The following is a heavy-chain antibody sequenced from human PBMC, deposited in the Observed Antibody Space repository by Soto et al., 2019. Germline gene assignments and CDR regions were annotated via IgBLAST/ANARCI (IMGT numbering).Heavy chain of an antibody. CDR1: GFTFRDFG. J-gene: IGHJ6*02. CDR3: AKDSYGMDV. Sequence: QVQLVESGGGVVQPGRSLRLSCAASGFTFRDFGMHWVRQAPGKGLEWVAVISYDGTNEYYGDSVKGRFTISRDNSKNTLCLQMNSLRAEDTAVYYCAKDSYGMDVWGQGTTVSVS. V-gene: IGHV3-30*18. CDR2: ISYDGTNE.